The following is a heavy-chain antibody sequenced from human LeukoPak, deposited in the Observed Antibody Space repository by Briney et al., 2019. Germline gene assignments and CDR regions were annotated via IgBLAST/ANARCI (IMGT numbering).Heavy chain of an antibody. V-gene: IGHV3-23*01. CDR3: AKAAAAPGFDF. CDR1: GFTVSSNY. D-gene: IGHD6-13*01. J-gene: IGHJ4*02. Sequence: GGSLRLSCAASGFTVSSNYMSWVRQAPGKGLEWVATVSGSGDRMYHADSVKGRFTISRDNSKNTIYLQMNSLRAEDTALYYCAKAAAAPGFDFWGQGTLVTVSS. CDR2: VSGSGDRM.